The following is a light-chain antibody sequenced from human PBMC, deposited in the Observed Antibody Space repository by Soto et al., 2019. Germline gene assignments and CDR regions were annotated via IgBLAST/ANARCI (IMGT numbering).Light chain of an antibody. CDR3: QQRSNWPPIT. Sequence: EIVMTQSPDTLSVSPGERATLSCRASQSVTSNLAWYQQKPGQAPRLLIYDASNRATGIPARFSGSGSGTDFTLTIGSLEPEDFAVYYCQQRSNWPPITFGQGTRLEIK. CDR2: DAS. V-gene: IGKV3-11*01. J-gene: IGKJ5*01. CDR1: QSVTSN.